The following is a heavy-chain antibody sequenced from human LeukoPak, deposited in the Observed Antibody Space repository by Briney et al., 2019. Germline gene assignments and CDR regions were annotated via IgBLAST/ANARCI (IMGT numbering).Heavy chain of an antibody. CDR2: ISSSSSYI. CDR1: GFTFSSYS. Sequence: GRSLRLSCAASGFTFSSYSMNWVRQAPGKGLEWVSAISSSSSYIYSADSVKGRFTISRDNAKNPLYLQMNSLRAEDTAVYYCALTPGIVDYWGQGTLVTVSS. D-gene: IGHD3-10*01. CDR3: ALTPGIVDY. V-gene: IGHV3-21*01. J-gene: IGHJ4*02.